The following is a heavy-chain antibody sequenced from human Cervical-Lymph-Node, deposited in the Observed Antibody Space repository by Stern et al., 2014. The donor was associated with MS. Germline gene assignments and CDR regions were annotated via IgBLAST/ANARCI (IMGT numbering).Heavy chain of an antibody. CDR1: GGTFSSYA. J-gene: IGHJ6*02. D-gene: IGHD1-26*01. Sequence: VKLEESGAEVKKPGSSVKVSCKASGGTFSSYAISWVRQAHGQGNEWMGGIIPNFGTAKYAQKIQDRVTITAEENKKTHYMETSSLRSEDTAVYSCSRGELKEGLVRGMDVWGQGTPVTVSS. CDR3: SRGELKEGLVRGMDV. CDR2: IIPNFGTA. V-gene: IGHV1-69*01.